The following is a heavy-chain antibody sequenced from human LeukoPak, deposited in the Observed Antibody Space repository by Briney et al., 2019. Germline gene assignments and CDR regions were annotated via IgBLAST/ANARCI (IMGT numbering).Heavy chain of an antibody. CDR2: INPSGGST. CDR3: ARDWASSGYYLSPPNWFDP. D-gene: IGHD3-22*01. J-gene: IGHJ5*02. V-gene: IGHV1-46*01. CDR1: GYTFTSYY. Sequence: ASVKVSCKASGYTFTSYYMHWVRQAPGQGLEWMGIINPSGGSTSYAQKFQGRVTMTRDTSTSTVYMELSSLRSEDTAVYYCARDWASSGYYLSPPNWFDPWGQGTLVTVSS.